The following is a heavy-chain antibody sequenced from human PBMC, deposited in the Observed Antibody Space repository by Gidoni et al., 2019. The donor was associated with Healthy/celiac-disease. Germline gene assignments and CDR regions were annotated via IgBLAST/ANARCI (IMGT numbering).Heavy chain of an antibody. CDR2: TRNQANSYAT. CDR3: ARVRGVAAPYYFDY. CDR1: GFTFSDHY. V-gene: IGHV3-72*01. Sequence: EVQLVESGGGLVQPGGSLRLYCAASGFTFSDHYMDWVRQAPGKGLEWVGRTRNQANSYATEYAASVKGRFTISRDDSKNSLYLQMNSLKTEDTAVYYCARVRGVAAPYYFDYWGQGTLVTVSS. J-gene: IGHJ4*02. D-gene: IGHD6-13*01.